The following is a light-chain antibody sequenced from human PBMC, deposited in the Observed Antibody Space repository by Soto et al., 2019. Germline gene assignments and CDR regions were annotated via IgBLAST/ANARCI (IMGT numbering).Light chain of an antibody. CDR3: SSYTSSSTPVV. V-gene: IGLV2-14*01. Sequence: QSALTQPASVSGSPGQSITISCTGTSSDVGGYNYVSWYQQHPGKAPKLIIYEVSNRPSGVSNRFSGSKSGNTASLTISGLQAEDEADYYCSSYTSSSTPVVFGTGTKPPS. J-gene: IGLJ1*01. CDR2: EVS. CDR1: SSDVGGYNY.